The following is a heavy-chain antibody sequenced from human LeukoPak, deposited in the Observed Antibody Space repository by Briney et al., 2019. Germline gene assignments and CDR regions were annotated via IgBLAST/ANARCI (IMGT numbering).Heavy chain of an antibody. CDR2: ISGTGGNT. J-gene: IGHJ4*02. Sequence: GGSLRLSCAASGFTFTTYAMSWVRQAPGKGLEWVSAISGTGGNTYYADSVKGRFTISRDNSKNPLHLQMNSLRAEDTAVYYCANHNIATFDYWGQGTLVTVSS. D-gene: IGHD2-15*01. CDR1: GFTFTTYA. CDR3: ANHNIATFDY. V-gene: IGHV3-23*01.